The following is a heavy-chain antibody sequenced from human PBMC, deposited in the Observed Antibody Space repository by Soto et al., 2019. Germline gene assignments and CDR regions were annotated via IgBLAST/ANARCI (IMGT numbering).Heavy chain of an antibody. CDR3: ARDRRQVPVLGLYYYDY. CDR1: GYTFIRYA. CDR2: INVGNGNT. V-gene: IGHV1-3*01. Sequence: ASVKVSCKASGYTFIRYAMHWVRQAPGQRLEWMGWINVGNGNTKYSQKFQGRVTITRDTSASTAYVELSSLTSEDTAVYYCARDRRQVPVLGLYYYDYWGQGTLVTSPQ. D-gene: IGHD3-16*01. J-gene: IGHJ4*02.